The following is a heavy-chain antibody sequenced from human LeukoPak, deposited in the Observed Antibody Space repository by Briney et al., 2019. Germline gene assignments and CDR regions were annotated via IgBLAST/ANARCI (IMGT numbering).Heavy chain of an antibody. CDR1: GFTFSSYA. CDR2: ISYDGSNK. V-gene: IGHV3-30-3*01. J-gene: IGHJ6*02. D-gene: IGHD3-3*01. CDR3: ARQRQNFWSGPDPYYYYYGMDV. Sequence: QTGGSLRLSCAASGFTFSSYAMHWVRQAPGKGLEWVAVISYDGSNKYYADSVKGRFTISRDNSKNTLYLQMNSLRAEDTAVYYCARQRQNFWSGPDPYYYYYGMDVWGQGTTVTVSS.